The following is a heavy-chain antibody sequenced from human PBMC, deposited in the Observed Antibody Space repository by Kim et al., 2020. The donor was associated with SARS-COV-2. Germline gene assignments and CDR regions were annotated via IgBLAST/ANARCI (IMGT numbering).Heavy chain of an antibody. D-gene: IGHD1-26*01. J-gene: IGHJ4*02. CDR3: AREENDGRYFDY. Sequence: ADSVKGRFTVSRDISKNTLHLQMNRLRAEDTAVYYCAREENDGRYFDYWGQGTLVTVSS. V-gene: IGHV3-53*01.